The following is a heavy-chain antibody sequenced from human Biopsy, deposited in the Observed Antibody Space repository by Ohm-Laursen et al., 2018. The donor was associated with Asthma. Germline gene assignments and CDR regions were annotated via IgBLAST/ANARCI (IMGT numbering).Heavy chain of an antibody. CDR2: IYWDDDK. CDR1: GFSLSTSGGG. CDR3: VHTLVGLKAFDF. D-gene: IGHD1-26*01. Sequence: TQTLTLTCTLSGFSLSTSGGGVGWIRQPPGKALEWLGNIYWDDDKRYSPSLQSRLTITRDTPKDQVVLTMTNMGPVDTGTYYCVHTLVGLKAFDFWGQGTLVTVSP. V-gene: IGHV2-5*02. J-gene: IGHJ4*02.